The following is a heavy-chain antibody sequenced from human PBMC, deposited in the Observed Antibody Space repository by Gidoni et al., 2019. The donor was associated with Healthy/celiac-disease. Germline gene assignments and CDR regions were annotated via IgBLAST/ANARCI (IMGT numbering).Heavy chain of an antibody. CDR3: ARVYDSSGLFDY. CDR1: GFTVSSYY. D-gene: IGHD3-22*01. V-gene: IGHV3-53*01. CDR2: IYSGGST. Sequence: GGSLRLSCAASGFTVSSYYMSCVRQARGQGLECYSVIYSGGSTYYADSVKGRFTISRDNSKNTLYLQMNSLRAEDTGVYYCARVYDSSGLFDYWGQGTLVTVSS. J-gene: IGHJ4*02.